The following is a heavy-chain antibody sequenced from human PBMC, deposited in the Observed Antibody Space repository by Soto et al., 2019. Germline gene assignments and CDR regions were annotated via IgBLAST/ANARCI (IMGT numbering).Heavy chain of an antibody. V-gene: IGHV3-23*01. J-gene: IGHJ4*02. CDR1: GFTFSIYA. CDR3: AKATRGGAATLIRDY. Sequence: LRLSCAAAGFTFSIYAMSWVRQAPGKGLEWVSAISGSGGSTYYADSVKGRFTISRDNSKNTLYLQMNSLRADDTAVYYCAKATRGGAATLIRDYWGQGTLVTVSS. CDR2: ISGSGGST. D-gene: IGHD6-13*01.